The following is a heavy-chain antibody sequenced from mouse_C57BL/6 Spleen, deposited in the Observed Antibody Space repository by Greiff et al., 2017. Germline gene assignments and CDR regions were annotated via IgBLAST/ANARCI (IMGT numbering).Heavy chain of an antibody. D-gene: IGHD1-1*01. CDR1: GYTFTEYT. J-gene: IGHJ3*01. CDR3: ARHEDTAYYGSSFFAY. CDR2: FYPGSGSI. V-gene: IGHV1-62-2*01. Sequence: QVQLQQSGAELVKPGASVTLSCTASGYTFTEYTIHWVKQRSGQGLEWIGWFYPGSGSIKYNAKFKDKATLTADKSSSTVYMELSRLKSEDSAVYFCARHEDTAYYGSSFFAYWGQGTLVTVSA.